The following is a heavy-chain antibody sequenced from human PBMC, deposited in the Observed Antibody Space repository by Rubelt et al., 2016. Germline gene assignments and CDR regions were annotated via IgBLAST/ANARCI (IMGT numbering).Heavy chain of an antibody. J-gene: IGHJ6*02. CDR2: IYYSGST. Sequence: QVQLQESGPGLVKPSETLSLTCTVSGGSISSYYWSWIRQPPGKGLEWIGYIYYSGSTNYTPSLKRRVTISVDTSKNQFSLTLSAVTAADTGVYYCARVTMTPDYYYYGMDVWGQGTMVTVS. V-gene: IGHV4-59*01. CDR1: GGSISSYY. CDR3: ARVTMTPDYYYYGMDV. D-gene: IGHD2-15*01.